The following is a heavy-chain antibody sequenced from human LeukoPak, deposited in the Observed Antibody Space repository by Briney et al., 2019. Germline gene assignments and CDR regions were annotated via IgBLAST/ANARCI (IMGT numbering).Heavy chain of an antibody. Sequence: PSETLSLTCTVSGGSISSYYWSWIRQPPGKGLEWIGYNGNSNYNPSLKSRVTISLDTSKNQFSLKLTSVTAADTAIYYCARDHWGSLDYWGQGALVTVSS. CDR1: GGSISSYY. CDR3: ARDHWGSLDY. D-gene: IGHD7-27*01. J-gene: IGHJ4*02. CDR2: NGNS. V-gene: IGHV4-59*01.